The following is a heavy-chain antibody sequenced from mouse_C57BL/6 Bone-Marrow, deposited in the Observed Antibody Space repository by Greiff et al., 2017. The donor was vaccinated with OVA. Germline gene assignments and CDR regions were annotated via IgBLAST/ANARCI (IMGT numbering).Heavy chain of an antibody. V-gene: IGHV1-15*01. CDR1: GYTFPDYE. J-gene: IGHJ2*01. D-gene: IGHD2-5*01. CDR3: TRSYSNYGDFDY. CDR2: IDPETGGT. Sequence: VKLQESGAELVRPGASVTLSCKASGYTFPDYEMHWVKQTPVHGLEWIGAIDPETGGTAYNQKFKGKAILTADKSSSTAYMELRSLTSEDSAVYYCTRSYSNYGDFDYWGQGTTLTVSS.